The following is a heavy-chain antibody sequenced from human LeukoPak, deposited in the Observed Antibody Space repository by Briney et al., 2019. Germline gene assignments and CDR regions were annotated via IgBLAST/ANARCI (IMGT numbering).Heavy chain of an antibody. J-gene: IGHJ4*02. CDR2: INPYNSNT. D-gene: IGHD6-13*01. CDR3: AITGYSNSWDYY. Sequence: GESLTISCKVSGYSLTSYWIGWARQMPGKGLEWMGIINPYNSNTRYSPSFQGQATISVDRSISTAYLQWSSLEASYTAMYYCAITGYSNSWDYYWGQGTLVTVSS. V-gene: IGHV5-51*01. CDR1: GYSLTSYW.